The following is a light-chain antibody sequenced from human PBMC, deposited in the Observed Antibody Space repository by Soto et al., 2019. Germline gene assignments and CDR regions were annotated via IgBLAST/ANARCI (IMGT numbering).Light chain of an antibody. J-gene: IGKJ4*01. CDR3: QQYDNLPLT. CDR2: DAS. CDR1: QGISNY. Sequence: IQLTQSPSFLSASVGDRVTITCRASQGISNYLAWYQQRPGKAPKLLIYDASNFETGVPSRFSGSGSGTDFTFTISSLQPEDIATYYCQQYDNLPLTFGGGTKVDI. V-gene: IGKV1-33*01.